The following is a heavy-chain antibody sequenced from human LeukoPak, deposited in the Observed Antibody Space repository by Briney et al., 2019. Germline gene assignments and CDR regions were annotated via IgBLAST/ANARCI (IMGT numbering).Heavy chain of an antibody. D-gene: IGHD5-18*01. CDR1: GGTFSSYA. CDR2: IIPILGTA. CDR3: ATKRGYSYGSPH. J-gene: IGHJ4*02. V-gene: IGHV1-69*13. Sequence: SVTVSCKASGGTFSSYAISWVRQAPGQGLEWMGGIIPILGTANYAQKFQGRVTITADESTSTAYMELSSLRSEDTAVYYCATKRGYSYGSPHWGQGTLVTVSS.